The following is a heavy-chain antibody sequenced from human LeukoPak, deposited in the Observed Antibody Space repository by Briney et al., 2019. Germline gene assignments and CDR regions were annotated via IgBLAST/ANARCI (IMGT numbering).Heavy chain of an antibody. J-gene: IGHJ5*02. CDR2: IYHSGST. CDR3: ARRGAITSVWWFDP. CDR1: GYSLSSGYY. D-gene: IGHD1-26*01. V-gene: IGHV4-38-2*01. Sequence: SETLSLTCAVSGYSLSSGYYWGWIRQPPGKGLEWIGSIYHSGSTYYNPSLKSRVTISVDTSKNQFSLKLSSVTAADTAVYYCARRGAITSVWWFDPWGQGTLVTVSS.